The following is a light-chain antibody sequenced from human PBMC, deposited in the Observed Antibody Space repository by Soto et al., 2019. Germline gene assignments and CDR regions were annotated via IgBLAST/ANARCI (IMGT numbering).Light chain of an antibody. CDR3: NSYTTSSTYV. V-gene: IGLV2-14*03. Sequence: QSALTQPAPVSGSPGQSITISCTGTSSDVDGYNYVSWYQQHPGKAPKLVIYDVSNRPSGVSNRFSGSKSGNTASLTISGLQAEDEADYYCNSYTTSSTYVFGTGTKLTVL. CDR1: SSDVDGYNY. J-gene: IGLJ1*01. CDR2: DVS.